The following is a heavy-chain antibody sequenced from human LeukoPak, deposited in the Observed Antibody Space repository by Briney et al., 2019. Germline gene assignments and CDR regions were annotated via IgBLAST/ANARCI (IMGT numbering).Heavy chain of an antibody. CDR3: VRGQARDTTPAEWGSHLDR. J-gene: IGHJ5*02. D-gene: IGHD1-26*01. Sequence: GRSLRLSCAASGFTFGNHVMHWVRQAPGKRLEWVSAIDWNGGTSAYAVSVEGRFTISRDDAKSILYLQMNSLRPEDTAFYLCVRGQARDTTPAEWGSHLDRWGLGTLVTVSS. CDR2: IDWNGGTS. CDR1: GFTFGNHV. V-gene: IGHV3-9*01.